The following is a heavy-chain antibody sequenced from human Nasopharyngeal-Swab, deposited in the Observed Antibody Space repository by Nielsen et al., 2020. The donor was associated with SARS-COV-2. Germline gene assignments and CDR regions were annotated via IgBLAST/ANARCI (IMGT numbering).Heavy chain of an antibody. CDR3: AASLPYDSSGYYS. D-gene: IGHD3-22*01. CDR2: IVVGSGNT. Sequence: WVRQAPGQPLEWIGWIVVGSGNTNYAQKFQERVTITRDMSTSTAYMELSSLRSEDTAVYYCAASLPYDSSGYYSWGQGTLVTVSS. J-gene: IGHJ4*02. V-gene: IGHV1-58*01.